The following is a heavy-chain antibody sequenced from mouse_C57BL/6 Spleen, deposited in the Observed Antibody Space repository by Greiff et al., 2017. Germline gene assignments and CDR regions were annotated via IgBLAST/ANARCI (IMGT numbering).Heavy chain of an antibody. V-gene: IGHV5-17*01. Sequence: EVKLVESGGGLVKPGGSLKLSCAASGFTFSDYGMHWVRQAPEKGLEWVAYISSGSSTIYYADTVKGRFTISRDNAKNTLFLQMTSLRSEDTAMYYCARHGDDEGYAMDYWGQGTSVTVSS. CDR1: GFTFSDYG. J-gene: IGHJ4*01. CDR2: ISSGSSTI. D-gene: IGHD2-2*01. CDR3: ARHGDDEGYAMDY.